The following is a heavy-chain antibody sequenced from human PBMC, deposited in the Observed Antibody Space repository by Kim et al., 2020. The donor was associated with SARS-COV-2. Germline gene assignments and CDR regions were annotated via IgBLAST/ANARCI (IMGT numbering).Heavy chain of an antibody. CDR3: ARGPRGYSYGSGDY. Sequence: GGSLRLSCAASGFTFSSYSMNWVRQAPGKGLEWVSSICSSSTYIYYADSVKGRFTITRDNAKNSLYLQMNSLRAEDTAVYYCARGPRGYSYGSGDYWGQGTPVTVSS. V-gene: IGHV3-21*01. CDR2: ICSSSTYI. D-gene: IGHD5-18*01. CDR1: GFTFSSYS. J-gene: IGHJ4*02.